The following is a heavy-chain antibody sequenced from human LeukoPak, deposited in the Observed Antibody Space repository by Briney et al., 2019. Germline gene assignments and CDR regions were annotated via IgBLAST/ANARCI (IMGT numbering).Heavy chain of an antibody. J-gene: IGHJ4*02. V-gene: IGHV7-4-1*02. CDR3: AREGGLYSSSSSWGLDY. CDR2: INTNTGNP. Sequence: ASVKVSCKASGYTFTSYAMNWVRQAPGQGLEWMGWINTNTGNPTYAQGFTGRFVFSLDTSVSTAYLQISSLKAEDTAVYYCAREGGLYSSSSSWGLDYWGQGTLVTVSS. D-gene: IGHD6-6*01. CDR1: GYTFTSYA.